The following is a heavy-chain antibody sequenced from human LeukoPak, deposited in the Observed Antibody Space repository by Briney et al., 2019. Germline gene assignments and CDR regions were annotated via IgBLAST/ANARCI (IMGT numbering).Heavy chain of an antibody. D-gene: IGHD3-16*02. Sequence: GGSLRLSCAASGVTLSSHWMHWVRQAPGEGLVWVSRISPDGRSTTYADSVKGRFTISRDNAKNTLFLQMNSLRGEDTAVYYCARGGGDDYRYTIEYGGQGTLVTAPS. CDR1: GVTLSSHW. V-gene: IGHV3-74*01. J-gene: IGHJ4*02. CDR3: ARGGGDDYRYTIEY. CDR2: ISPDGRST.